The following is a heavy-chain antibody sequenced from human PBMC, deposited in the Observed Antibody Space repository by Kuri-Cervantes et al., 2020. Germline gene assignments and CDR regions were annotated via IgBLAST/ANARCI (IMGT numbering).Heavy chain of an antibody. Sequence: GESLKISCAASGFTFDDYGMSWVRQAPGQGLEWVSGINWNGGSTGYADSVKGRFTISRDNAKNSLYLQMNSLRAEDTALYYCAKDIVTYYYDSIPPGAFDIWGQGTMVTVSS. D-gene: IGHD3-22*01. V-gene: IGHV3-20*04. CDR2: INWNGGST. J-gene: IGHJ3*02. CDR1: GFTFDDYG. CDR3: AKDIVTYYYDSIPPGAFDI.